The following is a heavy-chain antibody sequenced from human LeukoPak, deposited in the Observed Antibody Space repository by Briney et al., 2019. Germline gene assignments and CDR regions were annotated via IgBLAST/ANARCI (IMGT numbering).Heavy chain of an antibody. CDR3: AREIYGSGSYYSAIDY. CDR2: IYYSGST. CDR1: GGSISSGAYS. Sequence: SQTLSLTCIVSGGSISSGAYSWSWIRHHPGKGLEWIGYIYYSGSTYYNPSLKSRVTISLDTSKNQFSLKLSSVTAADTAVYYCAREIYGSGSYYSAIDYWGQGTLVTVSS. D-gene: IGHD3-10*01. J-gene: IGHJ4*02. V-gene: IGHV4-31*03.